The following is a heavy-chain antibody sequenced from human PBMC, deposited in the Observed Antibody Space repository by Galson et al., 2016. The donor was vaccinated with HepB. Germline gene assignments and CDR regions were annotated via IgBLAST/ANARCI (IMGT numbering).Heavy chain of an antibody. Sequence: PALVKPTQTLTLACNFSGFSLTSSGAGVGWIRQAPGKALEWLAVIYWDDDKRYNPSLRNRLTVVKDTSENLVVLTMTNMDPLDTATYYCAHRESHDYWATHFRNDAFDIWGRGTMVTVSS. J-gene: IGHJ3*02. CDR1: GFSLTSSGAG. V-gene: IGHV2-5*02. CDR3: AHRESHDYWATHFRNDAFDI. D-gene: IGHD3-3*01. CDR2: IYWDDDK.